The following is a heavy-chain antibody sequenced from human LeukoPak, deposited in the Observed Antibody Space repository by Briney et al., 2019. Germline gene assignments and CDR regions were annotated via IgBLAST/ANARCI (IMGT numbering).Heavy chain of an antibody. Sequence: GGSLRLSCAASGFTFSSYAMSWVRQAPGKGLEWVSAITGGGGSTYYADSVKGRFTISRDNSKNTLYLQMNSLRAEDTAVYYCARDGGGSGSYYKGGNDYWGQGTLVTVSS. CDR2: ITGGGGST. CDR3: ARDGGGSGSYYKGGNDY. D-gene: IGHD3-10*01. J-gene: IGHJ4*02. CDR1: GFTFSSYA. V-gene: IGHV3-23*01.